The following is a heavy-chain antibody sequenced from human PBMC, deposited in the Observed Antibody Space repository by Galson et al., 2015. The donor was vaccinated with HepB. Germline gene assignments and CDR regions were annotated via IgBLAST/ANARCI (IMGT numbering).Heavy chain of an antibody. J-gene: IGHJ4*02. CDR1: GFTVSSNY. D-gene: IGHD6-19*01. CDR3: ARDPLKAVAGTDY. V-gene: IGHV3-66*01. CDR2: IYSGGST. Sequence: SLRLSCAASGFTVSSNYMSWVRQAPGKGLEWVSVIYSGGSTYYADSVKGRFTISRDNSKNTLYLQMNSLRAEDRAVYYCARDPLKAVAGTDYWGQGTLVTVSS.